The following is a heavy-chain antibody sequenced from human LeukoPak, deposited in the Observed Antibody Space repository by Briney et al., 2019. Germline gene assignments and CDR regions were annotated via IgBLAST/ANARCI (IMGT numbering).Heavy chain of an antibody. D-gene: IGHD5-18*01. V-gene: IGHV3-30*03. CDR1: GFTFSSYG. CDR2: ISYDGSNK. Sequence: GGSLRLSCAAPGFTFSSYGMHWVRQAPGKGLEWVAVISYDGSNKYYADSVKGRFTISRDNSKNTLYLQMNSLRAEDTAVYYCASRYSYGYSLDYWGQGTLVTVSS. J-gene: IGHJ4*02. CDR3: ASRYSYGYSLDY.